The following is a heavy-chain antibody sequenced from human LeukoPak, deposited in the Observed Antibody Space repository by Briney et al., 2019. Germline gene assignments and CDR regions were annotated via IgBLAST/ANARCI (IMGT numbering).Heavy chain of an antibody. V-gene: IGHV4-34*01. J-gene: IGHJ4*02. CDR1: GGSFSGYY. CDR3: ARGYCSGGSCYRTNPIDY. CDR2: INHSGST. D-gene: IGHD2-15*01. Sequence: PSETLSLTCAVYGGSFSGYYWSWIRQPPGKGLEWIGQINHSGSTNYNPSLKSRVTISVDTSKNQFSLRLSSVPAADTAVYYCARGYCSGGSCYRTNPIDYWGQGTLVTVSS.